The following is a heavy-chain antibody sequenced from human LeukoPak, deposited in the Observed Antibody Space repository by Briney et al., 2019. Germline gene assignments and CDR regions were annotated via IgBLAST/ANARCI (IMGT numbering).Heavy chain of an antibody. D-gene: IGHD6-13*01. CDR3: ASPVIAAAGTQDSDY. CDR2: ISCDGSNK. V-gene: IGHV3-30-3*01. Sequence: GGSLRLSCAASGFTFSSYAMHWVRQAPGKGLEWVAVISCDGSNKYYADSVKGRFTISRDNSKNTLYLQMNSLRAEDTAVYYCASPVIAAAGTQDSDYWGQGTLVTVSS. CDR1: GFTFSSYA. J-gene: IGHJ4*02.